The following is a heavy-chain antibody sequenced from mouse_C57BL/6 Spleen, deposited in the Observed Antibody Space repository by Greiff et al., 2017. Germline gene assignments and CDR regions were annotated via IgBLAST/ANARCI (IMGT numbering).Heavy chain of an antibody. CDR1: GYTFTSCW. V-gene: IGHV1-72*01. CDR3: AREARGFAY. Sequence: QVQLQQPGAELVKPGASVKLSCTASGYTFTSCWMHRLKHRPRRRLVWIGRIDPHSGGTKYNEKFKSKATLTVDKPSSTAYMQLSSLTSEDSAVYYCAREARGFAYWGQGTLVTVSA. CDR2: IDPHSGGT. J-gene: IGHJ3*01.